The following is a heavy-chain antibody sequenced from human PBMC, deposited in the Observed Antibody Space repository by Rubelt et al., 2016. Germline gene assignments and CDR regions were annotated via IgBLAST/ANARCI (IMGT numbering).Heavy chain of an antibody. V-gene: IGHV3-66*01. D-gene: IGHD1-14*01. CDR3: AKGATSTGHNYFDF. Sequence: GQLVESGGGLVQPGGSLRLSCAASGFTVTNKYMGWARRAPGKGLEWVSVIYTGGSPYYTDTVKGRFTISRDNSKNTLYLQMNSLRAEDTAVYYCAKGATSTGHNYFDFWGQGTLVTVSS. CDR1: GFTVTNKY. J-gene: IGHJ4*02. CDR2: IYTGGSP.